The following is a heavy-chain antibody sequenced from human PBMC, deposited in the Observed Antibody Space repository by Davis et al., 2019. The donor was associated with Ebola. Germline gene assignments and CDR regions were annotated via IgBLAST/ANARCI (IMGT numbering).Heavy chain of an antibody. CDR2: ISAFNGNT. V-gene: IGHV1-18*01. CDR1: GYTFTNNG. Sequence: ASVKVSCKASGYTFTNNGISWVRQAPGQGLEWMGWISAFNGNTNYAEKFHGRFRMTTDTSTSTAYMELRSLRSDDTAVYYCAREVLVSGGDLLGWFDPWGQGTLVTVS. CDR3: AREVLVSGGDLLGWFDP. D-gene: IGHD2-21*02. J-gene: IGHJ5*02.